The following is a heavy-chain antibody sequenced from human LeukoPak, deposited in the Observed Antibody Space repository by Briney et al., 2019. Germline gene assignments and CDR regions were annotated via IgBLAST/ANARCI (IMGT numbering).Heavy chain of an antibody. D-gene: IGHD6-19*01. CDR3: ARDRQWLLESNFDY. CDR2: ISAYNGNT. Sequence: ASVKVSCKASGYTFTSYGISWVRQAPGQGLEWMGWISAYNGNTNYAQKLQGRVTMTTDTSTSTAYMELRSLRSDDTAAYYCARDRQWLLESNFDYWGQGTLVTVSS. V-gene: IGHV1-18*01. J-gene: IGHJ4*02. CDR1: GYTFTSYG.